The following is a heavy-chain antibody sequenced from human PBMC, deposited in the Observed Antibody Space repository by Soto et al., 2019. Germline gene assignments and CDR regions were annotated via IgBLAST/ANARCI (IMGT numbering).Heavy chain of an antibody. Sequence: GASVKVSCKASDYTFTSYGIIWVRQAPGQGLEWIGWISVYNGNTNYAQKFRGRVTMTTDISTTTAYMEMRSLRSDDTAGYYCARSGSSWNLREFDYWGQGTLVTVSS. CDR3: ARSGSSWNLREFDY. CDR1: DYTFTSYG. CDR2: ISVYNGNT. D-gene: IGHD6-13*01. V-gene: IGHV1-18*01. J-gene: IGHJ4*02.